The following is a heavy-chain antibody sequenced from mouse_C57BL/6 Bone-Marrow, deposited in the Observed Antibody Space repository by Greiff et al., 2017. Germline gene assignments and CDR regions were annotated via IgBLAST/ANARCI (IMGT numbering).Heavy chain of an antibody. J-gene: IGHJ2*01. D-gene: IGHD1-1*01. Sequence: QVQLQQSGAELVKPGASVKLSCKASGYTFTSYWMQWVKQRPGQGLEWIGEIDPSDSYTNYNQKFKGKATLTVDTSSSTAYMQLSSLTSEDSAVYYCARGGTTVVEDDYLDYWGQGTTLTVSS. CDR1: GYTFTSYW. CDR2: IDPSDSYT. CDR3: ARGGTTVVEDDYLDY. V-gene: IGHV1-50*01.